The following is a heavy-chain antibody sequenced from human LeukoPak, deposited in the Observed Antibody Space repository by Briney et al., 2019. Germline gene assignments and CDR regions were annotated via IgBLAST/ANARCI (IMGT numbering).Heavy chain of an antibody. CDR3: ARDLATIDGMAWYYFDN. Sequence: ASVKVSCQSSGYTFTDHYIHWVQQAPGQGFAWMGWINPNTGGTHYAQKFQDRLAISTYTYISTDYMELSRLRYDDTALYYCARDLATIDGMAWYYFDNWVQGSVV. CDR1: GYTFTDHY. D-gene: IGHD5-12*01. V-gene: IGHV1-2*02. CDR2: INPNTGGT. J-gene: IGHJ4*02.